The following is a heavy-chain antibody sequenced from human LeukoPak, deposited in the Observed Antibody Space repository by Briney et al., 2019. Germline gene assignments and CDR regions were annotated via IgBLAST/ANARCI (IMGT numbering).Heavy chain of an antibody. CDR1: GFTFSGYG. V-gene: IGHV3-30*18. J-gene: IGHJ4*02. CDR2: ISYDGSNK. CDR3: AKDRGMYDFDY. D-gene: IGHD2-8*01. Sequence: GGSLRLSCAASGFTFSGYGMHWVREAPGKGLEWVAVISYDGSNKYYADSVKGRFTISRDNSRNTLYLQMNSLRAEDTAVYYCAKDRGMYDFDYWGQGTLVTVSS.